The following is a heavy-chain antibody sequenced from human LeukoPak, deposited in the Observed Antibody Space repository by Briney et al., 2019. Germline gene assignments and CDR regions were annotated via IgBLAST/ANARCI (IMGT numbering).Heavy chain of an antibody. CDR3: AKRYYDFPLDY. D-gene: IGHD3-3*01. CDR1: GFTFSTSW. CDR2: MNSDGSTT. Sequence: AGGSLRLSCAASGFTFSTSWMHWVRQAPGKGLVWVSRMNSDGSTTNYADSVKGRFTISRDNSKNTLYLQINNPRVEDTAVYYCAKRYYDFPLDYWGQGTLVTVSS. V-gene: IGHV3-74*01. J-gene: IGHJ4*02.